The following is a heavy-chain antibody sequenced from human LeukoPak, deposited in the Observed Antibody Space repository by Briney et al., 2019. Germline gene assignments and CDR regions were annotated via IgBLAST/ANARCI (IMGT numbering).Heavy chain of an antibody. Sequence: PSETLSLTCAVYGGSFSGYYWSWIRQPPGKGLEWIVEINHSGSTNYNPSLKSRVTISVETSKNQFSLKLSSVTAADTAVYYCARALSYDFWSGYLGYWDQGTLVTVSS. D-gene: IGHD3-3*01. CDR1: GGSFSGYY. CDR3: ARALSYDFWSGYLGY. J-gene: IGHJ4*02. V-gene: IGHV4-34*01. CDR2: INHSGST.